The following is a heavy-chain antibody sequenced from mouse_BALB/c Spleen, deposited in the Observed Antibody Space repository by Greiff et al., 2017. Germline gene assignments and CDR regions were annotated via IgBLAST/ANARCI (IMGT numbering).Heavy chain of an antibody. CDR1: GFTFSSYA. CDR3: ARAENYRYDDAMDY. V-gene: IGHV5-6-5*01. J-gene: IGHJ4*01. CDR2: ISSGGST. D-gene: IGHD2-14*01. Sequence: EVMLVESGGGLVKPGGSLKLSCAASGFTFSSYAMSWVRQTPEKRLEWVASISSGGSTYYPDSVKGRFTISRDNARNILYLQMSSLRSEDTAMYYCARAENYRYDDAMDYWGQGTSVTVSS.